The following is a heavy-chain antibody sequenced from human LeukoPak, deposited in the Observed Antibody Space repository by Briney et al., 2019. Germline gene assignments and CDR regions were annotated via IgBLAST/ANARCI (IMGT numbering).Heavy chain of an antibody. CDR2: INHSGST. J-gene: IGHJ5*02. CDR3: ARTPGAMCRPTLKWFDP. V-gene: IGHV4-34*01. Sequence: SETLSLTCAVYGGSFSGYYWSWIRQPPGKGLEWIREINHSGSTNYNPSLKSRVTISVDTSKNQFSLKLSSVTAADTAVYYCARTPGAMCRPTLKWFDPWGQRTLVTVSS. CDR1: GGSFSGYY. D-gene: IGHD3-10*01.